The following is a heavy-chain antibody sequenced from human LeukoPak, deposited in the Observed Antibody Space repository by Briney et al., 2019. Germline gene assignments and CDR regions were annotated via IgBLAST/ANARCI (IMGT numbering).Heavy chain of an antibody. D-gene: IGHD2-2*01. CDR2: ISSSSSTI. Sequence: GGSLRLSCAASGFTFSSYSMNWVRQAPGKRLEWVSYISSSSSTIYYADSVKGRFTISRDNAKNSLYLQMNSLRAEDTAVYYCARDECSSTSCSFDYWGQGTLVTVSS. V-gene: IGHV3-48*01. J-gene: IGHJ4*02. CDR1: GFTFSSYS. CDR3: ARDECSSTSCSFDY.